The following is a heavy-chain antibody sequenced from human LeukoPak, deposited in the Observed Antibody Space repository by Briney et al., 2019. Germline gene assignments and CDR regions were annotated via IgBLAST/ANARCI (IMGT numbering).Heavy chain of an antibody. D-gene: IGHD1-1*01. CDR2: ISGSGGST. V-gene: IGHV3-23*01. CDR3: VKDWNDVGSDAFHI. CDR1: GFTFSSYA. J-gene: IGHJ3*02. Sequence: RPGGSLRLSCAASGFTFSSYAMSWVRQAPGKGLEWVSGISGSGGSTYYADSVKGRFTISRDNSKNTLYLQMNSLRAEDTAVYHCVKDWNDVGSDAFHIWGQGTMVTVSS.